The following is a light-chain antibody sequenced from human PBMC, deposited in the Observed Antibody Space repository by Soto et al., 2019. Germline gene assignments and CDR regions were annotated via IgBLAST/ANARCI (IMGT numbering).Light chain of an antibody. CDR3: QQYNSYPLT. CDR2: KAS. Sequence: DVPMTQSPSTLSASVGDRVTITCRASQGVSDWLAWYQQKPGKAPKLLIYKASTLESGVPARFSGSGSGTELTLTISSLQPDDFATYYCQQYNSYPLTFGGGTKVEMK. CDR1: QGVSDW. V-gene: IGKV1-5*03. J-gene: IGKJ4*01.